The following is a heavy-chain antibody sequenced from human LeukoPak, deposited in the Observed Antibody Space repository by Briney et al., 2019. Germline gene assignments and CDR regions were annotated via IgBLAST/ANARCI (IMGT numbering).Heavy chain of an antibody. CDR1: GVTLSTYA. D-gene: IGHD2-15*01. CDR2: ISNNGGYT. J-gene: IGHJ4*02. CDR3: AKQLGYCSDGSCYFPY. Sequence: GGSLRLSCAASGVTLSTYAMSWARQTPGKGLEWVSGISNNGGYTYYADSVQGRFTISRDNSKSTLCLQMNSPRAEDTAVYYCAKQLGYCSDGSCYFPYWGQGTLVTVSS. V-gene: IGHV3-23*01.